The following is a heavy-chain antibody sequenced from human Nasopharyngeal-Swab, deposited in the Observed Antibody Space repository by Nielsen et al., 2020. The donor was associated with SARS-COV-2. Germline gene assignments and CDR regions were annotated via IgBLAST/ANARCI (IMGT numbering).Heavy chain of an antibody. CDR1: RFTFSSYA. CDR2: ISGSGGST. CDR3: TTDLLFPETRVRGVISPG. J-gene: IGHJ4*02. D-gene: IGHD3-10*01. V-gene: IGHV3-23*01. Sequence: GESLKISCAASRFTFSSYAMSWVRQAPGKGLEWVSAISGSGGSTYYADSVKGRFTISRDNSKNALYLQMNSLRAEDTAVYYCTTDLLFPETRVRGVISPGWGQGTLVTVSS.